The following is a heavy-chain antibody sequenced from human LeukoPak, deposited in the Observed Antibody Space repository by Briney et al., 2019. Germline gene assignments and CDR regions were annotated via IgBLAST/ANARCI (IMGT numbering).Heavy chain of an antibody. J-gene: IGHJ4*02. Sequence: SETLSLTCTVSGGSIGSHYWHWIRQSPEKGLEWIGYISYSGSTSYNPSLESRVTASVDTSKNQFSLKLSSVTAADTAVYYCARVFVSSVVAEGFDYWGQGTLVTVSS. CDR2: ISYSGST. V-gene: IGHV4-59*11. D-gene: IGHD2-15*01. CDR3: ARVFVSSVVAEGFDY. CDR1: GGSIGSHY.